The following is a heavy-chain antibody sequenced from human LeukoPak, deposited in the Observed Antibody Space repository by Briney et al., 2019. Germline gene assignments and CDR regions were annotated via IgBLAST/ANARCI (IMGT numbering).Heavy chain of an antibody. D-gene: IGHD6-19*01. V-gene: IGHV3-23*01. CDR2: ISATGGNT. Sequence: GGSLRLSCAASGFTFSSYAMSWVRQAPGKGLEWVSLISATGGNTYYADSVKGRFTISRDNSKNTLYLHMNSLRAEDTAIYYCSSSVFYSSGWYGGYWGRGTLVTVSS. CDR3: SSSVFYSSGWYGGY. CDR1: GFTFSSYA. J-gene: IGHJ4*02.